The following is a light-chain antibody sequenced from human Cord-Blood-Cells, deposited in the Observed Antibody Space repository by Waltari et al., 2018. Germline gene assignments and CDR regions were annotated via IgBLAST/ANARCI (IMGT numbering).Light chain of an antibody. CDR2: AVS. Sequence: QSALTQPASVSGSPGQSITISCTGTSSDVGGYNYVSWYQQHPAKAPKLMIYAVSKRPSGVSYRFSGSKCGNTASLTISGLQAEDEADYYCSSYTSSSTWVFGGGTKLTVL. CDR1: SSDVGGYNY. J-gene: IGLJ3*02. CDR3: SSYTSSSTWV. V-gene: IGLV2-14*01.